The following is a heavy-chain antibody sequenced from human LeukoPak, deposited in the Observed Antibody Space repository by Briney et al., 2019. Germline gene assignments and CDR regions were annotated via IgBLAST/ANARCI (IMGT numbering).Heavy chain of an antibody. Sequence: GGSLRLSCAASGFTFSSYAMHWVRQAPGKGLEWVAVISYDGSNKYYADSVKGRFTISRDNSKDTLYLQMNSLRAEDTAVYYCASHKGSGIVARITGRGWFDPWGQGTLVTVSS. CDR3: ASHKGSGIVARITGRGWFDP. V-gene: IGHV3-30*04. J-gene: IGHJ5*02. CDR1: GFTFSSYA. CDR2: ISYDGSNK. D-gene: IGHD5-12*01.